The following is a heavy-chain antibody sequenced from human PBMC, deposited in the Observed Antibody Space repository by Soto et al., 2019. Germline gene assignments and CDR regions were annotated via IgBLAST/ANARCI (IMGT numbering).Heavy chain of an antibody. V-gene: IGHV1-18*01. CDR3: ATLGYCSSTSCYFLDY. J-gene: IGHJ4*02. CDR1: GYTFTSYG. CDR2: ISAYNGNT. Sequence: GASVKVSCKASGYTFTSYGISWVRQAPGQGLEWMGWISAYNGNTNYAQKLQGRVTMTTDTSTSTAYMELRSLRSDDTAVYYCATLGYCSSTSCYFLDYWGQGTLVTVSS. D-gene: IGHD2-2*01.